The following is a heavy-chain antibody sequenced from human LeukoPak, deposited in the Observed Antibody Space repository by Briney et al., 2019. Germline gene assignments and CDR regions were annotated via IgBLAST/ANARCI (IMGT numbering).Heavy chain of an antibody. CDR2: ISGSGGST. V-gene: IGHV3-23*01. D-gene: IGHD3-3*01. Sequence: GGSLRLSCAASGFTFSSYAMSWVRQAPGKGLEWVSAISGSGGSTYYADSVKGRFTISRDNSKNTLYLQMNSLRAEDTAVYYCAKEEPRITIFGVVTYFDYWGQGTLVTVSS. CDR1: GFTFSSYA. CDR3: AKEEPRITIFGVVTYFDY. J-gene: IGHJ4*02.